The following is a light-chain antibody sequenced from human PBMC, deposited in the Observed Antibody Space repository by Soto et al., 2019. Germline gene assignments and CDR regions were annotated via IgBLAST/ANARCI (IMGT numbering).Light chain of an antibody. CDR1: SSDVGGYNY. CDR3: SSYTSSSTPYV. Sequence: QSALTQPASVSGSPGQSITISCTGTSSDVGGYNYVSWYQQHPGKAPKLMIYDVSNRPSWVSNRFSGSKSGNTASLTISGLQDEDEADYYYSSYTSSSTPYVFGTGTKLTVL. CDR2: DVS. V-gene: IGLV2-14*01. J-gene: IGLJ1*01.